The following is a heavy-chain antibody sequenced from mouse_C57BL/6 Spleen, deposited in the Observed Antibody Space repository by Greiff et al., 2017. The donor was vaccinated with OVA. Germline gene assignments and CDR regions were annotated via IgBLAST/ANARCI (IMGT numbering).Heavy chain of an antibody. Sequence: QVQLQQPGAELVKPGASVKLSCKASGYTFTSYWMHWVKQRPGQGLEWIGMIHPNSGSTNYNEKFKSKATLTVDKSSSTAYMQLGSLTSEDSAVYYCARSGWLRREWYFDVWGTGTTVTVSS. J-gene: IGHJ1*03. CDR1: GYTFTSYW. CDR3: ARSGWLRREWYFDV. D-gene: IGHD2-2*01. V-gene: IGHV1-64*01. CDR2: IHPNSGST.